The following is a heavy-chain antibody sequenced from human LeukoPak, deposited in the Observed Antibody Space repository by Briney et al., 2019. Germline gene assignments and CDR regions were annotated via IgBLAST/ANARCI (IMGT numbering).Heavy chain of an antibody. CDR3: ARVLAYGMDV. J-gene: IGHJ6*02. Sequence: GGSLRLSCAASGFTFSDHYMTWIRQAPGKGLEWVSYITSSISYTNYADSVKGRFTISRDNAKKSLYLQMNSLRAEDTAVYHWARVLAYGMDVWGQGTTVTVSS. CDR1: GFTFSDHY. CDR2: ITSSISYT. V-gene: IGHV3-11*05.